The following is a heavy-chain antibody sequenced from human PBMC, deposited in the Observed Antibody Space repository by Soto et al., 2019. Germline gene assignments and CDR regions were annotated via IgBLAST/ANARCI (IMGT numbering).Heavy chain of an antibody. D-gene: IGHD2-8*01. V-gene: IGHV3-7*03. CDR3: ARQGYCTNGVCYNYFDY. CDR1: GFTFSSYW. J-gene: IGHJ4*02. CDR2: IKQDGSEK. Sequence: EVQLVESGGGLVQPGGSLRLSCAASGFTFSSYWMSWVRQAPGKGLEWVANIKQDGSEKYYVDSVKGRFNISRDNAKNSLYLQMNSLRAEDTAVYYCARQGYCTNGVCYNYFDYWGQGTLVTVSS.